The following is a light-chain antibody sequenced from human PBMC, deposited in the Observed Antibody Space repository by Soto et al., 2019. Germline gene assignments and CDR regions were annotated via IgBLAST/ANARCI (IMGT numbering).Light chain of an antibody. J-gene: IGKJ1*01. CDR1: QGISSW. CDR2: SAS. CDR3: QQGYSTPWT. V-gene: IGKV1-12*01. Sequence: DIQMTQSPSSVSASVGDRVTITRRASQGISSWLAWYQQRPGKAPKLLIFSASNLQSGVPSRFSGSGSGTDFTLTISSLQPEDFGTYYCQQGYSTPWTFGQGTKVDI.